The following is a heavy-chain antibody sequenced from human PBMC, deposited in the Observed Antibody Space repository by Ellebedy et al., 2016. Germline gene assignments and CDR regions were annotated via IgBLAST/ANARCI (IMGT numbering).Heavy chain of an antibody. Sequence: SVKVSCXASGYTFTSYGISWVRQAPGQGLEWMGGIIPIFGTANYAQKFQGRVTITADESTSTAYMELSSLRSEDTAVYYCARGYPLGDFDYWGQGTLVTVSS. CDR2: IIPIFGTA. D-gene: IGHD3-16*01. CDR3: ARGYPLGDFDY. J-gene: IGHJ4*02. V-gene: IGHV1-69*13. CDR1: GYTFTSYG.